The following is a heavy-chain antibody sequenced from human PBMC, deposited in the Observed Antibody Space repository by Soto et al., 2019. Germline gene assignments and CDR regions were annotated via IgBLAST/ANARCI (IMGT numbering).Heavy chain of an antibody. J-gene: IGHJ5*02. CDR3: AREKNSRGHPWFDP. V-gene: IGHV4-30-2*01. D-gene: IGHD3-22*01. CDR2: IYHSGST. Sequence: QLQLQESGSGLVKPSQTLSLTCAVSGGSISSGGYSWSWIRQPPGKGLEWIGYIYHSGSTYYNPSLKSRVTLSADRSKHQFSLKLSSVTAADTAVYYCAREKNSRGHPWFDPWGQGTLVTVSS. CDR1: GGSISSGGYS.